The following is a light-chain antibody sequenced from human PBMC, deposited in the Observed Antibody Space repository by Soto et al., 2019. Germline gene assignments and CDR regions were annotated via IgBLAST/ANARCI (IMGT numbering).Light chain of an antibody. Sequence: DIQMTQSPSSLTASVGDRVTISCRASQGFSTSLAWYQQKPGKVPTLLICGASILQSGVPSRFSGSGSGTEFTLTISSPQPEDVGTYYCQKYDSAHLTFGGGTKVEI. CDR1: QGFSTS. CDR3: QKYDSAHLT. J-gene: IGKJ4*01. V-gene: IGKV1-27*01. CDR2: GAS.